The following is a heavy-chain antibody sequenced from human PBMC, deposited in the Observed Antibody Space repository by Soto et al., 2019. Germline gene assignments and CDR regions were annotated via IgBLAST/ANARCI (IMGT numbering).Heavy chain of an antibody. CDR1: GFTFSNSW. CDR3: TRKRFGMDV. Sequence: GGSLRLSCAASGFTFSNSWMSWVRQAPGKGLEWVANIKEDGSEKDYVDPVKGRFTITRDSAKNSLYLQMNNLRAEDTAVYFCTRKRFGMDVWGQGTTVTVSS. CDR2: IKEDGSEK. V-gene: IGHV3-7*03. J-gene: IGHJ6*02.